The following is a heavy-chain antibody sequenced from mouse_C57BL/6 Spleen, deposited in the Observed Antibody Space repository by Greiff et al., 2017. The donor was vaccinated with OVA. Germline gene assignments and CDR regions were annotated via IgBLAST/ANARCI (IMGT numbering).Heavy chain of an antibody. CDR2: IWTGGGT. CDR3: ARSPLYYSNYDAMDY. D-gene: IGHD2-5*01. V-gene: IGHV2-9-1*01. CDR1: GFSLTSYA. Sequence: VMLVESGPGLVAPSQSLSITCTVSGFSLTSYAISWVRQPPGTGLEWLGVIWTGGGTNYNSALKSRLSISKDNSKSQVFLKMNSLQTDDTARYDCARSPLYYSNYDAMDYWGQGTSVTVSS. J-gene: IGHJ4*01.